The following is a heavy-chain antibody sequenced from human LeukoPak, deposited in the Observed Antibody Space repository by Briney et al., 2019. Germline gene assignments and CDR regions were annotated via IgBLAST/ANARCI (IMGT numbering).Heavy chain of an antibody. V-gene: IGHV1-69*01. CDR3: ARQERLAYYFDY. J-gene: IGHJ4*02. CDR2: IIPIFGTA. CDR1: GGTFSSYA. Sequence: SSVKVSCKASGGTFSSYAISWVRQAPGQGLEWMGGIIPIFGTANYAQKFQGRVTITADESTSTAYMELSSLRSGDTAVYYCARQERLAYYFDYWGQGTLVTVSS.